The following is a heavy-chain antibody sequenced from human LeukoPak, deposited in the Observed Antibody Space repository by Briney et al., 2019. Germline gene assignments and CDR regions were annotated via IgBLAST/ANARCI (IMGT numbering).Heavy chain of an antibody. CDR1: GGSLSSYY. CDR3: AVSWKSIDAFDI. J-gene: IGHJ3*02. Sequence: SETLSLTCTVSGGSLSSYYWTWIRQPPGKGLEWIGYIYYSGGTNYNPSLKSRVTISVDTSKNQFSLKLSSVTAADTAVYYCAVSWKSIDAFDIWGQGTMVTVSS. V-gene: IGHV4-59*08. CDR2: IYYSGGT. D-gene: IGHD1-1*01.